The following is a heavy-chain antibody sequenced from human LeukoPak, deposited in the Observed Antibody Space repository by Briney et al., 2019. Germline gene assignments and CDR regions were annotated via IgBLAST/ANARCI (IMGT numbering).Heavy chain of an antibody. CDR2: ISGSGSAT. J-gene: IGHJ5*02. Sequence: QSGGSLRLSCAASGFTFRSYAMNWVRQAPGKGLEWVSAISGSGSATYYADSVKGRFTISRDNAKNSLYLQMNSLRAEDTAVYYCARGVFMGVGYNWFDPWGQGTLVIVSS. CDR3: ARGVFMGVGYNWFDP. CDR1: GFTFRSYA. D-gene: IGHD2-15*01. V-gene: IGHV3-48*03.